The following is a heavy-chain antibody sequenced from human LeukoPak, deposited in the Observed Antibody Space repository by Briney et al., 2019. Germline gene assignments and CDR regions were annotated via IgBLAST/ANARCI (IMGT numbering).Heavy chain of an antibody. V-gene: IGHV3-23*01. CDR3: AKMQGYVDY. Sequence: GGSLRLSCAASGSIPFNSYSMSWLRQAPGKGLEWVSANTSSGETTYYADSVKGRFTISRDKSKNMVYLQMNSLRAEDAATYYCAKMQGYVDYWGQGSLVTVSS. CDR1: GSIPFNSYS. CDR2: NTSSGETT. J-gene: IGHJ4*02.